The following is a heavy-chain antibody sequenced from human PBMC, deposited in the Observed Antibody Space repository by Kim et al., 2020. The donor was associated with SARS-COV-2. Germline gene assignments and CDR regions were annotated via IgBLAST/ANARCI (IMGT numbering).Heavy chain of an antibody. CDR1: GYTFTGYY. D-gene: IGHD3-10*01. CDR2: INPNSGGT. J-gene: IGHJ6*02. V-gene: IGHV1-2*04. CDR3: ARGDFAQRGSDLFPPDGSNGMDV. Sequence: ASVKVSCKASGYTFTGYYMHWVRQAPGQGLEWMGWINPNSGGTNYAQKFQGWVTMTRDTSISTAYMELSRLRSDDTAVYYCARGDFAQRGSDLFPPDGSNGMDVWGQGTTVTVSS.